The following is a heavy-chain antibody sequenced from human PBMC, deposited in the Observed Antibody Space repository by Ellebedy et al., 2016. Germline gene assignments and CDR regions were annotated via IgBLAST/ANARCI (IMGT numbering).Heavy chain of an antibody. V-gene: IGHV3-7*01. J-gene: IGHJ4*02. CDR1: GFTFSNYR. Sequence: GGSLRLXXAASGFTFSNYRTSWVRQAPGKGLEWVADIKQDGSEKYYVDSVKGRFTISRDNAKNSLNLQMNSLRVDDTAVYYCARGASSAYQDWGQGTLVIVSS. CDR3: ARGASSAYQD. CDR2: IKQDGSEK.